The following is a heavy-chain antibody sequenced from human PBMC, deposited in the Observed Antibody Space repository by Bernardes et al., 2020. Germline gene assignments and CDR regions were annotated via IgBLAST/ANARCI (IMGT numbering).Heavy chain of an antibody. J-gene: IGHJ4*02. D-gene: IGHD3-22*01. CDR3: TGDVGSSGYYYWGYFDY. Sequence: GGSLRLSCAASRFTFSNHGMHWVRQAPGKGLEWVAVIWYDGSNKYYADSVKGRFTISRDNSKNTLYLLMNSLRAEDTAMYYCTGDVGSSGYYYWGYFDYWGRGTLVTVSS. CDR1: RFTFSNHG. V-gene: IGHV3-33*01. CDR2: IWYDGSNK.